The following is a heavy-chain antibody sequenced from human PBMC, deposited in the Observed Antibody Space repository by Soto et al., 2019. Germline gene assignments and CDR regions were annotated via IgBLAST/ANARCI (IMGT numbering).Heavy chain of an antibody. CDR3: TSFRHAVAGTENFDY. Sequence: GGSLRLSCATSGFTFSGATIHWVRRASGKGLEWVGRIRSKANSYTTEYATSVKGKFTISRDDTKNTAYLQMSSMKTEDTAVNFCTSFRHAVAGTENFDYWGQGTLVTVSS. CDR2: IRSKANSYTT. D-gene: IGHD6-19*01. CDR1: GFTFSGAT. V-gene: IGHV3-73*01. J-gene: IGHJ4*02.